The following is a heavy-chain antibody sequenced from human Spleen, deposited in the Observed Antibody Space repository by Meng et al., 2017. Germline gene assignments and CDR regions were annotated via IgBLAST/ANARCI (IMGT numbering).Heavy chain of an antibody. D-gene: IGHD3-16*01. J-gene: IGHJ4*02. CDR3: ARGGGFDY. Sequence: QVQLQESGPGLVKPSQTLSLTCTVSGGSISSGTYYWGWIRQLPGKGLEWIGYTYYSGNTYYNPSLKSRVAMSVDTSKNQFYLRLSSVTAADTAVYYCARGGGFDYWGQGTLVTVSS. CDR1: GGSISSGTYY. V-gene: IGHV4-30-4*08. CDR2: TYYSGNT.